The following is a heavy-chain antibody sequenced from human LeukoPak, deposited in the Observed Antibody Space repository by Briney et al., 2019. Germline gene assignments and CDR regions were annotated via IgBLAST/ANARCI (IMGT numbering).Heavy chain of an antibody. Sequence: GTLRLSCAASAFSFRNYAMSWVRQAPGKGLEWVSSISSNGGSTYYADSVKGRFTIFRDNSKKTMYLQMNSLRAADTAVYYCAQGLGHCSGGNCYSTTFDIWGHGTMVTVSS. V-gene: IGHV3-23*01. J-gene: IGHJ3*02. CDR1: AFSFRNYA. D-gene: IGHD2-15*01. CDR2: ISSNGGST. CDR3: AQGLGHCSGGNCYSTTFDI.